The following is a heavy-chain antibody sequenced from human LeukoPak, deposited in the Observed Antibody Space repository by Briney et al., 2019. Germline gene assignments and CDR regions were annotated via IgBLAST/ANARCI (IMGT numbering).Heavy chain of an antibody. V-gene: IGHV1-69*06. D-gene: IGHD3-16*01. CDR3: ARRGDWFDP. Sequence: EASVKVSCKASGGTFSSYAISWVRQAPGQGLEWMGGIVPIFGTANYAQKFQGRVTITADKSTSTAYMELSSLRSEDTAVYYCARRGDWFDPWGQGTLVTVSS. J-gene: IGHJ5*02. CDR2: IVPIFGTA. CDR1: GGTFSSYA.